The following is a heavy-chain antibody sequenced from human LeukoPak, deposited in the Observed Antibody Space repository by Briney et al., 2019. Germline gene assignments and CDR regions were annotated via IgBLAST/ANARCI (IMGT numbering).Heavy chain of an antibody. CDR2: ISYDGSNK. CDR1: GFTFSSYA. CDR3: AREPSGYHNT. Sequence: GGSLRLPCAASGFTFSSYAMHWVRQAPGKGLEWVAVISYDGSNKYYADSVKGRFTISRDNSKNTLYLQMNSLRAEDTAVYYCAREPSGYHNTGGQGTLVTVSS. V-gene: IGHV3-30*04. D-gene: IGHD5-12*01. J-gene: IGHJ4*02.